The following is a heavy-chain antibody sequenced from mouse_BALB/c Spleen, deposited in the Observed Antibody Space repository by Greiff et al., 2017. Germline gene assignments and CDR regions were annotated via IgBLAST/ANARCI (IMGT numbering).Heavy chain of an antibody. CDR3: ARGAYVSYAMDY. V-gene: IGHV1-77*01. CDR2: IYPGSGNT. J-gene: IGHJ4*01. Sequence: QVQLQQSGAELARPGASVKLSCKASGYTFTDYYINWVKQRTGQGLEWIGEIYPGSGNTYYNEKFKGKATLTADKSSSTAYMQLSSLTSEDSAVYFCARGAYVSYAMDYWGQGTSVTVSS. CDR1: GYTFTDYY. D-gene: IGHD1-1*01.